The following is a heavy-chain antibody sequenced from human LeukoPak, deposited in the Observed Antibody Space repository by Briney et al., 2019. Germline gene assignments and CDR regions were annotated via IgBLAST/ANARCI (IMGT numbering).Heavy chain of an antibody. CDR1: GGTFSSYA. CDR2: IIPIFGTA. D-gene: IGHD4-17*01. Sequence: SVKVSCKASGGTFSSYAISWVRQAPGQGLEWMGGIIPIFGTANYAQRFQGRVTITADESTSTAYMELSSLRSEDTAVYYCARGDGDYVFPDYWGQGTLVTVSS. V-gene: IGHV1-69*01. J-gene: IGHJ4*02. CDR3: ARGDGDYVFPDY.